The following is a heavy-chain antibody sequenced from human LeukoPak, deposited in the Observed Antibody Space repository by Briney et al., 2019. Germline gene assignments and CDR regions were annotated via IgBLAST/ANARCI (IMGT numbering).Heavy chain of an antibody. CDR2: IIPIFGTA. Sequence: GASVKVSCKASGGTFSSYAISWVRQAPGQGLEWMGGIIPIFGTANYAQKFQGRVAITTDESTSTAYMEPSSLRSEDTAVYYCASQLTYCGGDCYLGGYWGQGTLVTVSS. D-gene: IGHD2-21*01. J-gene: IGHJ4*01. CDR3: ASQLTYCGGDCYLGGY. V-gene: IGHV1-69*05. CDR1: GGTFSSYA.